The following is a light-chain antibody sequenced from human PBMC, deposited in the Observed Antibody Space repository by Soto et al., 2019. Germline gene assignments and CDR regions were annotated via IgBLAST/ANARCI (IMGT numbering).Light chain of an antibody. CDR2: WAS. Sequence: DIVMTQSPDSLAVSLGERATINCKSSQSVSYSSNNKNYVAWYQQKPGQPPKLLIYWASTRESGVPDRFSGSGSGTDFTLTISSLQAEDVAVYYCQQYYSTTWTFGQGTKVDI. V-gene: IGKV4-1*01. CDR3: QQYYSTTWT. J-gene: IGKJ1*01. CDR1: QSVSYSSNNKNY.